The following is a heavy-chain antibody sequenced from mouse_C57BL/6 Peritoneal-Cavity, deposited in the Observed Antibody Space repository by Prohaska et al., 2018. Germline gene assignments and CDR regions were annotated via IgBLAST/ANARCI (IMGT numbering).Heavy chain of an antibody. CDR1: GFTFSGFW. CDR3: MRYGSYWYFDV. CDR2: INSDGSAI. J-gene: IGHJ1*03. Sequence: GGSRGLSCEGSGFTFSGFWMSWVRQTPGKTLEWIGDINSDGSAINYAPSIKDRFTIFRDNDKSTLYLKMSNVRSEDTATYFCMRYGSYWYFDVWGTGTTVTVSS. V-gene: IGHV11-2*01. D-gene: IGHD4-1*01.